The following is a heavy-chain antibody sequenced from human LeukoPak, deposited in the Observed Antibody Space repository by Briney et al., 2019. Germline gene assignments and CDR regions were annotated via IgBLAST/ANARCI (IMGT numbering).Heavy chain of an antibody. D-gene: IGHD7-27*01. V-gene: IGHV3-23*01. J-gene: IGHJ4*02. Sequence: GGSLRLSCVASEFGFSSHAMNWVRQAPGKGLEWVSSISGGGESTYYADSVKGRFTVSRDDSKNTLYLQMNSLRAEDTAVYYCAKDGGLWVSAHWGDSWGRGTLVTVSS. CDR3: AKDGGLWVSAHWGDS. CDR2: ISGGGEST. CDR1: EFGFSSHA.